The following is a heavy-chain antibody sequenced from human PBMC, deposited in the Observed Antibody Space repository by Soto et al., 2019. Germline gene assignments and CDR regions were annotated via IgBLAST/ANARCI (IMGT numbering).Heavy chain of an antibody. Sequence: EVQLVESGGGLVQPGGSLRLSCEASGFTFSNFGINWVRQAPGKGLEWVSHISSSSTTIYYAESVKGRFTISRDNAKNSLYLQMSSLRGEYTAVYYCANYFITTIGTTAWGQGTLVTVSS. V-gene: IGHV3-48*01. CDR3: ANYFITTIGTTA. CDR1: GFTFSNFG. D-gene: IGHD1-1*01. CDR2: ISSSSTTI. J-gene: IGHJ4*02.